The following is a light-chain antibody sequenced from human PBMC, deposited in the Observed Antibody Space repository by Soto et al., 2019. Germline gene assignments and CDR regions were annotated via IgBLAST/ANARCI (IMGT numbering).Light chain of an antibody. CDR3: QQANSFFRVT. J-gene: IGKJ3*01. CDR1: QGISSW. CDR2: AAS. V-gene: IGKV1-12*01. Sequence: DLQMTQSPSSVSASVGDRVSITCRASQGISSWFAWYQQKPGKAPKILIYAASSLQSGVPSRFTGSGSGTDFTLTISSLQPEDFATYYCQQANSFFRVTFGPGTKVDIK.